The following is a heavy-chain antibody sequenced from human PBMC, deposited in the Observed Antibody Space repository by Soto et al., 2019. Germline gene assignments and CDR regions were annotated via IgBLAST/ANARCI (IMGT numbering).Heavy chain of an antibody. Sequence: PGGSLRLSCAASGFALSNYWMTWVSQAPGKGLEWVASIKHDRSEIYYVDSVKGRFTISRDDAKNSVSLEMDSLSAEDTAVYYCATYSGYVLPMDVWGKGTMVTVSS. J-gene: IGHJ6*03. CDR1: GFALSNYW. CDR3: ATYSGYVLPMDV. CDR2: IKHDRSEI. V-gene: IGHV3-7*01. D-gene: IGHD5-12*01.